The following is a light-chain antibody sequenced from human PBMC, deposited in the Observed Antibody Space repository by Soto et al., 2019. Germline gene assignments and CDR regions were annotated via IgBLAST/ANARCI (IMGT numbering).Light chain of an antibody. CDR3: QHYNEWPNI. CDR2: DAS. Sequence: EVVMTQSAATLSVSPGERATLSCRASQSVSSDLAWYQQKPGQAPRLLIYDASTRATGIPVRFSGSGSGAEFTLTISSLQSEDFAVYYCQHYNEWPNIFGQGT. V-gene: IGKV3-15*01. CDR1: QSVSSD. J-gene: IGKJ2*01.